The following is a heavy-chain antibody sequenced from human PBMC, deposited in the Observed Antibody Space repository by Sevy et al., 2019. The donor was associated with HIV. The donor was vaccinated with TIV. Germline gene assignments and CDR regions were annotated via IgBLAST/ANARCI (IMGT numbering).Heavy chain of an antibody. V-gene: IGHV3-48*01. CDR2: ISSSSSTI. J-gene: IGHJ4*02. CDR3: ARGPAAEGGDY. Sequence: GGSLRLSCAASGFTFSSYSMNWVRQAPGKGLEWVSYISSSSSTIYYADSVKGRFTISRDNAKNSLYLQMNSLRAEDTAVYYCARGPAAEGGDYWGQGTLFTVSS. CDR1: GFTFSSYS. D-gene: IGHD2-2*01.